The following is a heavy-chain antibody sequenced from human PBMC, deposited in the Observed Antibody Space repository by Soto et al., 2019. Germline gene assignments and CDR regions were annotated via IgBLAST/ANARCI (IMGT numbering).Heavy chain of an antibody. Sequence: ETLSLTCTVSGGSISSYYWSWIRQPPEKELVWIRYIYYSGSTNYNPSLKSRVNISVDTSKNQCSLKMTSVTAADTAVYYCARLNGYCVRGSCHGHYAMDVWGQGTTVTVSS. CDR1: GGSISSYY. V-gene: IGHV4-59*08. J-gene: IGHJ6*02. CDR3: ARLNGYCVRGSCHGHYAMDV. CDR2: IYYSGST. D-gene: IGHD2-15*01.